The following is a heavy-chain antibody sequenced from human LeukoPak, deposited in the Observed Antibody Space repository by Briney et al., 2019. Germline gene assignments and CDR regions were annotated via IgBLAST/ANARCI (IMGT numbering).Heavy chain of an antibody. CDR1: GGSFSSYY. CDR2: IYYSGST. Sequence: SETLSLTCAVYGGSFSSYYWSWIRQPPGKGLEWIGYIYYSGSTNYNPSLKSRVTISVDTSKNQFSLKLSSVTAADTAVYYCARSYGGAPPLDYWGQGTLVTVSS. J-gene: IGHJ4*02. V-gene: IGHV4-59*08. CDR3: ARSYGGAPPLDY. D-gene: IGHD2-21*01.